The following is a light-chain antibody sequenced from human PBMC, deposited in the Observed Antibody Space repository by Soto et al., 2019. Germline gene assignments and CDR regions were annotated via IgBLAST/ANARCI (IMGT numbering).Light chain of an antibody. J-gene: IGKJ1*01. Sequence: EIVLTQSPGTLSLSPGERATLSCRASQSVSSSYLAWYQQKPGQAPRLLIYGASSRATGIPDRFSGSGSGTDFSITISSLAPEDFAVYYCQQYGSSPRTFGQGTKVDIK. CDR1: QSVSSSY. CDR3: QQYGSSPRT. CDR2: GAS. V-gene: IGKV3-20*01.